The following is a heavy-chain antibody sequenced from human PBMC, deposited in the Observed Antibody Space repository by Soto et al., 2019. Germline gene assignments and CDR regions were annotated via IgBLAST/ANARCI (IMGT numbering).Heavy chain of an antibody. D-gene: IGHD1-26*01. J-gene: IGHJ4*02. CDR2: ISAYNGNT. V-gene: IGHV1-18*01. CDR3: ARGLGLYYFDY. Sequence: GASVKVSCKASGYTFTSYGISWVRQAPGQGLEWMGWISAYNGNTNYAQKFQGRVTITRDTSASTAYMELSSLRSEDTAVYYCARGLGLYYFDYWGQGTLVTVSP. CDR1: GYTFTSYG.